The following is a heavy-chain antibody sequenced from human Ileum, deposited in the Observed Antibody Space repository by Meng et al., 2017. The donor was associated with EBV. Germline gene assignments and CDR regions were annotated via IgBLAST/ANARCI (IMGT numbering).Heavy chain of an antibody. CDR3: ARDSYSDSSGYYSLDY. J-gene: IGHJ4*02. CDR1: GGSISRSTW. D-gene: IGHD3-22*01. V-gene: IGHV4-4*02. Sequence: VQLHASGHGLVKPLGPLSLTCAVSGGSISRSTWWSCVRQAPGKGLEWIGEIHHTESTNYNPSLKSRVTISVDKSKNQLSLKLSSVTAADTAVYYCARDSYSDSSGYYSLDYWGQGSLVTVSS. CDR2: IHHTEST.